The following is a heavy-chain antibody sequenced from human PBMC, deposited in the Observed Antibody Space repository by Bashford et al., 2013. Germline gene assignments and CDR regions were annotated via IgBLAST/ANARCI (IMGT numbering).Heavy chain of an antibody. D-gene: IGHD2-2*02. Sequence: SETLSLTCTVSGGSISSGDYYWSWIRQPQEGLEWIGRIDYSGSTYYSLSLKSRVIISVDTSKNQVSLRLSSVTAADTAVYYCARCQASHCYTFFDYWGQGILVTVSS. J-gene: IGHJ4*02. CDR2: IDYSGST. CDR1: GGSISSGDYY. CDR3: ARCQASHCYTFFDY. V-gene: IGHV4-39*07.